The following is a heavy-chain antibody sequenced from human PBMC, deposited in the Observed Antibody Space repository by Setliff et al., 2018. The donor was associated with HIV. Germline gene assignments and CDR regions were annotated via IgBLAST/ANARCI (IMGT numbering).Heavy chain of an antibody. Sequence: GASVKVSCKTSGYTFDGHYLHWVRQAPGQGLEGMGRISPNNFNTQYAKNFKGRVTMTWDTSTSTGYMEVYRLRYDDTAVYFCARSCRSSGYCHFDYWGQGTLVTVSS. J-gene: IGHJ4*02. CDR1: GYTFDGHY. D-gene: IGHD3-22*01. V-gene: IGHV1-2*06. CDR2: ISPNNFNT. CDR3: ARSCRSSGYCHFDY.